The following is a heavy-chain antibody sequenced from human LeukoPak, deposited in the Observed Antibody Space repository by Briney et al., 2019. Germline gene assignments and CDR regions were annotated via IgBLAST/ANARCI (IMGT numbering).Heavy chain of an antibody. D-gene: IGHD1-26*01. J-gene: IGHJ5*02. V-gene: IGHV4-34*01. CDR1: GGSFSGYY. Sequence: PSETLSLTCAVSGGSFSGYYWSWIRQPPGQGLEWIGEINHSGSTNYNPSLKSRVTISVDTSKNQLSLKLSSLTAADTAVYYCARHEYSGSYYGLSWFDPWGQGTLVTVSS. CDR3: ARHEYSGSYYGLSWFDP. CDR2: INHSGST.